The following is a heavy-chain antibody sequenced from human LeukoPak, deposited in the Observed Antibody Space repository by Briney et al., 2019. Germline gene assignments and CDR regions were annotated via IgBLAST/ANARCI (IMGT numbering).Heavy chain of an antibody. CDR1: GFTFSSYG. Sequence: AGGSLRLSCAASGFTFSSYGMHWVRQAPGKGLEWVAVISYDGSNKYYADSVKGRFTISRDNSKNTLYLQMNSLRAEDTAVYYCARDFGWLSGFDYWGQGTLVTVSS. V-gene: IGHV3-30*03. CDR3: ARDFGWLSGFDY. J-gene: IGHJ4*02. CDR2: ISYDGSNK. D-gene: IGHD3-9*01.